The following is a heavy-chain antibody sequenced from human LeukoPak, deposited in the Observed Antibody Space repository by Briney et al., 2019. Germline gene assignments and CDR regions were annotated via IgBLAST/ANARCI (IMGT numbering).Heavy chain of an antibody. CDR3: ASAKADFWSGYFPDPFDY. D-gene: IGHD3-3*01. V-gene: IGHV4-59*08. J-gene: IGHJ4*02. CDR1: GGSISSYY. Sequence: SETLSLTRTVSGGSISSYYWSWIRQPPGKGLEWIGYIYYSGSTNYNPSLKSRVTISVDTSKNQFSLKLSSVTAADTAVYYCASAKADFWSGYFPDPFDYWGQGTLVTVSS. CDR2: IYYSGST.